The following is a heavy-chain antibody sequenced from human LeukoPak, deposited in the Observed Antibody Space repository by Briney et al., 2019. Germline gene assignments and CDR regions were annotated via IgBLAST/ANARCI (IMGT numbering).Heavy chain of an antibody. Sequence: PGRSLRLSCAASGFTFSSYSMNWVRQAPGKGLEWVGRIASRADGGSTHYAAPVKDRFIISGDDSKNTLYLQINSLKTEDTAVYYCTTLAAGKFDYWGQGTLVTVSS. D-gene: IGHD6-13*01. V-gene: IGHV3-15*04. CDR3: TTLAAGKFDY. CDR2: IASRADGGST. J-gene: IGHJ4*02. CDR1: GFTFSSYS.